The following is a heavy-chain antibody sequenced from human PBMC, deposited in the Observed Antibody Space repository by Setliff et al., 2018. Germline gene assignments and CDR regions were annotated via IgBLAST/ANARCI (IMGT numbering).Heavy chain of an antibody. D-gene: IGHD3-22*01. CDR2: INAGNGNI. J-gene: IGHJ5*02. CDR3: VVVGASTMIDFPNPLQPLP. CDR1: GGTFSSYA. Sequence: ASVKVSCKASGGTFSSYAISWVRQAPGQGLEWMGWINAGNGNIRYSQNFQGRVTITRDTSASTAYMELSSLRSEDTALEGRVVVGASTMIDFPNPLQPLPWG. V-gene: IGHV1-3*01.